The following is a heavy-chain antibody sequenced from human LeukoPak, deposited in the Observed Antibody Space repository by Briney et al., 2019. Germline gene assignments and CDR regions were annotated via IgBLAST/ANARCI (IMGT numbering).Heavy chain of an antibody. CDR3: ARGTGYSSSWFLN. Sequence: ASVKVSCKASGDTFSSYSFSWVRQAPGQGLEWMGRIIPILGITNFAQKFQGRVTITADKSASTAFMGLSSLRSADTAVYYCARGTGYSSSWFLNWGQGTLVTVSS. V-gene: IGHV1-69*02. J-gene: IGHJ1*01. CDR1: GDTFSSYS. D-gene: IGHD6-13*01. CDR2: IIPILGIT.